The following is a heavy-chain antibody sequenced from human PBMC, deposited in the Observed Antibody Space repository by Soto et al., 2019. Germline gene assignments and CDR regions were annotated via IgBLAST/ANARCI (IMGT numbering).Heavy chain of an antibody. Sequence: PVGSRRLSCAASGCTFRSYGMHWVRQAPCKGLEWVAVIWYDGSNKYYADSVKGRFTISRDNSKNTLYLQMNSLRAEDTAVYYCARSAAAGFYYYYGMDVWGQGTTVNVS. J-gene: IGHJ6*02. V-gene: IGHV3-33*01. CDR3: ARSAAAGFYYYYGMDV. CDR2: IWYDGSNK. CDR1: GCTFRSYG. D-gene: IGHD6-13*01.